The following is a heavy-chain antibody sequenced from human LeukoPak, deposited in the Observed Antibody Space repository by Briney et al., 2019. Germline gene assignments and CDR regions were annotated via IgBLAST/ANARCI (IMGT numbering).Heavy chain of an antibody. CDR3: AREDYGSGSYSADWFDP. D-gene: IGHD3-10*01. J-gene: IGHJ5*02. V-gene: IGHV4-30-4*01. Sequence: SETLSLTCTVSGGSISSGDYYWSWIRQPPGKGLEWIGYIYYSGSTYYNPSLKSRVTISVVTSKNQFSLKLSSVTAADTAVYYCAREDYGSGSYSADWFDPWGQGTLVTVSS. CDR2: IYYSGST. CDR1: GGSISSGDYY.